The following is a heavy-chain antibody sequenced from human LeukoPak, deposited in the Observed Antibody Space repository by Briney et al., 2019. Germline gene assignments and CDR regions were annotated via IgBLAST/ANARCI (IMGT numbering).Heavy chain of an antibody. J-gene: IGHJ4*02. Sequence: GESLKISCKGSGYSFTNYWIGWVRQMPGKGLEWMGIIYPGDSDTRYSPSFQGQVTISADKSIGTAYLQWSSLKASDTAMYYCATRDTSGWYYFDYWGQGTLVTVSS. D-gene: IGHD6-19*01. CDR1: GYSFTNYW. V-gene: IGHV5-51*01. CDR2: IYPGDSDT. CDR3: ATRDTSGWYYFDY.